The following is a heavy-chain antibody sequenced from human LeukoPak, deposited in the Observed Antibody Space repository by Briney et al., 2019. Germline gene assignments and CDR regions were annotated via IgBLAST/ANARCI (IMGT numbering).Heavy chain of an antibody. CDR3: AKDRGGLRSVPAAIAY. J-gene: IGHJ4*02. CDR2: IRYDGSNK. D-gene: IGHD2-2*02. V-gene: IGHV3-30*02. CDR1: VFTFSSYG. Sequence: GGSLRLSCAASVFTFSSYGMHWVRQAPGKGLEWVAFIRYDGSNKYYADSVKGRFTISRDNSKNTLYLQMNSLRAEDTAVYYCAKDRGGLRSVPAAIAYWGQGTLVTVSS.